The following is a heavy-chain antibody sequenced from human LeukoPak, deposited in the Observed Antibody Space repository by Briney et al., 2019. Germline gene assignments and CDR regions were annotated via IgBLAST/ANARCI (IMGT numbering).Heavy chain of an antibody. CDR3: AKGRGFGSQSFHY. V-gene: IGHV3-43*01. J-gene: IGHJ4*02. CDR2: ISWDGGTT. D-gene: IGHD3-10*01. Sequence: GGSLRLSCAVSGFTFDDYGMHWVRQAPGKGLEWVSLISWDGGTTYYGDSVKGRFTISRDNSKDSLYLQMNNLRTEDTAFNYCAKGRGFGSQSFHYWGQGTLVTVSS. CDR1: GFTFDDYG.